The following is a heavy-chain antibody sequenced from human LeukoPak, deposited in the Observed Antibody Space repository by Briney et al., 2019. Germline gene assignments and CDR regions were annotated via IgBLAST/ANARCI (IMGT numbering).Heavy chain of an antibody. Sequence: SETLSLTCTVSGGSISSSGYYWGWIRQPPGKGLEWIGSIYYSGYTYYNPSLKSRITISVDTSMDHFSLKPSSVTAADTAVYYCARVRLPSVAGTIDPWGQGTLVTVSS. J-gene: IGHJ5*02. CDR2: IYYSGYT. CDR3: ARVRLPSVAGTIDP. CDR1: GGSISSSGYY. D-gene: IGHD6-19*01. V-gene: IGHV4-39*02.